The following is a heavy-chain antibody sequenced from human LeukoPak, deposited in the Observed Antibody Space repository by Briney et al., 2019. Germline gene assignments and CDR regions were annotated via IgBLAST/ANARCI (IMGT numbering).Heavy chain of an antibody. D-gene: IGHD3-10*01. CDR3: ARPSRSGSYPFDC. J-gene: IGHJ4*02. CDR1: GYSFTSYW. Sequence: GESLKISCKGSGYSFTSYWIGWVRQMPGKGLEWMGIIYLSDSDTRYSPSFRGQVTISADKSISTAYLQWSSLKASDTAMYFCARPSRSGSYPFDCWGQGTLVTVSS. V-gene: IGHV5-51*01. CDR2: IYLSDSDT.